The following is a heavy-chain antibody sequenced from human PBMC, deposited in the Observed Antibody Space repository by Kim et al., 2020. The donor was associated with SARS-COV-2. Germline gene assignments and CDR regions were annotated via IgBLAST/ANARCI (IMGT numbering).Heavy chain of an antibody. Sequence: SETLSLTCTVSGGSISSYFWSWIRQPPGKGLEWIGYIYYSGSTNYNPSLKSRITISVDTSKNQFSLKLSSVTAADTAVYYCASHAAALGYFDYWGQGTLVTLSS. V-gene: IGHV4-59*08. D-gene: IGHD3-16*01. CDR1: GGSISSYF. CDR2: IYYSGST. CDR3: ASHAAALGYFDY. J-gene: IGHJ4*02.